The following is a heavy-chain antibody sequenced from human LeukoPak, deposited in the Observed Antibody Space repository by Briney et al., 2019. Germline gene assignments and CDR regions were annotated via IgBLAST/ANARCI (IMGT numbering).Heavy chain of an antibody. D-gene: IGHD2-2*01. Sequence: PSGTLSLTSAVSSDSLTSTGHYHPSIRPPQRKCLHAIRNFYYTATTYYGPSLHSRVSMSVDASKNQISLKLLSVPAADTAAYYCARHRERDIVVVPAAMVWRFDPWGQGTLVTVYS. V-gene: IGHV4-39*01. CDR2: FYYTATT. CDR1: SDSLTSTGHY. J-gene: IGHJ5*02. CDR3: ARHRERDIVVVPAAMVWRFDP.